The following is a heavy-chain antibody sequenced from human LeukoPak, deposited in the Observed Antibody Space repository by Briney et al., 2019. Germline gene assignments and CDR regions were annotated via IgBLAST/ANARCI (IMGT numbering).Heavy chain of an antibody. D-gene: IGHD6-19*01. CDR1: GFTVSSNY. CDR2: IYSGGST. Sequence: PGGSLRLSCAASGFTVSSNYMSWVRQAPGKELEWVSVIYSGGSTYYADSVKGRFTISRDSSKNTLYLQMNSLRAEDTAVYYCAREESVAGSPSDYWGQGTLVTVSS. J-gene: IGHJ4*02. V-gene: IGHV3-53*01. CDR3: AREESVAGSPSDY.